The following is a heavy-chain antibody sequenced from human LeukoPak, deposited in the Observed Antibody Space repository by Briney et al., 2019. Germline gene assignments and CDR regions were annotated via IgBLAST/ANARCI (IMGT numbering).Heavy chain of an antibody. CDR3: AKGYCSSTSCYALDY. Sequence: GGSLRLSCVASGFTFSSYGMHWVRQAPGKGLEWVAFIRYDGSNKYYADSVKGRFTISRDNSKNTLYLQMNSLRAEDTAVYYCAKGYCSSTSCYALDYWGQGTLVTVSS. J-gene: IGHJ4*02. V-gene: IGHV3-30*02. CDR1: GFTFSSYG. D-gene: IGHD2-2*01. CDR2: IRYDGSNK.